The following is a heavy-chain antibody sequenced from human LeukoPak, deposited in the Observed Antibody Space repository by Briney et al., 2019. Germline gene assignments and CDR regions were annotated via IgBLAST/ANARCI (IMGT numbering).Heavy chain of an antibody. CDR1: GFTFRSYE. CDR3: ARWGWAVAGDYYMDV. CDR2: ISSSGSTI. D-gene: IGHD6-19*01. V-gene: IGHV3-48*03. J-gene: IGHJ6*03. Sequence: TGGSLRLSLSPSGFTFRSYERNGVGRAPGKGREGLAYISSSGSTIYYAHSVKGRFTISRDNAKNPLYLQMNTLRAADTAVYYCARWGWAVAGDYYMDVWGNGTTVTVSS.